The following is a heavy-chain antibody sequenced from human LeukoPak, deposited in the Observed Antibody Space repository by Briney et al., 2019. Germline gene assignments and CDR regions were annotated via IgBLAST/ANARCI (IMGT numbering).Heavy chain of an antibody. CDR2: INPHSGGT. D-gene: IGHD3-10*01. CDR1: GYTFIDYY. J-gene: IGHJ4*02. CDR3: ARDGGPLYGSGRKDFDY. Sequence: GASVKVSCKTSGYTFIDYYIHWVRQAPGQGLEWMGWINPHSGGTNYAQKFQDRVTMTRDTSISTAYMELNRLISDDTAAYYCARDGGPLYGSGRKDFDYWGQGTLVAVSS. V-gene: IGHV1-2*02.